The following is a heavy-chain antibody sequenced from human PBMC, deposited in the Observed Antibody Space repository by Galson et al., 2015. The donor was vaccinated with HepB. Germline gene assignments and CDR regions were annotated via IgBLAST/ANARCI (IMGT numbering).Heavy chain of an antibody. J-gene: IGHJ3*02. Sequence: LRLSCAASGFTFSSYSMNWVRQAPGKGLEWVSYISSSSSTIYYADSVKGRFTISRDNAKNSLYLQMNSLRAEDTAVYYCARASHSMDDRSGYYYNHDAFDIWGQGTMVTVSS. CDR2: ISSSSSTI. V-gene: IGHV3-48*01. CDR3: ARASHSMDDRSGYYYNHDAFDI. D-gene: IGHD3-22*01. CDR1: GFTFSSYS.